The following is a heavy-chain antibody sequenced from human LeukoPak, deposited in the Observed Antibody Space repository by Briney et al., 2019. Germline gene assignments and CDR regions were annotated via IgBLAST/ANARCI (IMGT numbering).Heavy chain of an antibody. V-gene: IGHV3-30*02. CDR3: ARVKPIGFPTVTPHYAFDI. CDR2: IRYDGSNK. J-gene: IGHJ3*02. CDR1: GFTFSSYG. Sequence: PGGSLRLSCAASGFTFSSYGMHWVRQAPGKGLEWVAFIRYDGSNKYYADSVKGRFTISRDNSKNTLYLQMNSLRAEDTAVYYCARVKPIGFPTVTPHYAFDIWGQGTMVTVSS. D-gene: IGHD4-17*01.